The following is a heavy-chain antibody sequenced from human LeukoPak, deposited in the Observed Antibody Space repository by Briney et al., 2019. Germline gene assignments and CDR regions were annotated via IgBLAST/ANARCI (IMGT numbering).Heavy chain of an antibody. CDR1: GFTISGYW. CDR3: ARERSFYGANLAVDY. V-gene: IGHV3-7*03. D-gene: IGHD4/OR15-4a*01. CDR2: IKQDGSEK. Sequence: GGSLRLSCAASGFTISGYWMTWVRHPPGKGLEWVASIKQDGSEKLYVDSVKGRFTISRDNAGNSLSLQMNSLRDEDTAVYYCARERSFYGANLAVDYWGQGTLVTVSS. J-gene: IGHJ4*02.